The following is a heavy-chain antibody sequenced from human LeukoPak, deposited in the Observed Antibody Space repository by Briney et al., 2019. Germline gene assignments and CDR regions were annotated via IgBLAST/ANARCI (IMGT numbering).Heavy chain of an antibody. CDR3: VRRAVEGDYFDY. CDR1: GFTFDDYA. V-gene: IGHV3-20*04. Sequence: GGSLRLSCAASGFTFDDYAMNWVRQVPGKGLEWVSNTSWNAAFTNYADSLRGRFTISRDNAKNTLYLQMNSLRVDDTAFYFRVRRAVEGDYFDYWGQGTLVTVSS. D-gene: IGHD6-19*01. J-gene: IGHJ4*02. CDR2: TSWNAAFT.